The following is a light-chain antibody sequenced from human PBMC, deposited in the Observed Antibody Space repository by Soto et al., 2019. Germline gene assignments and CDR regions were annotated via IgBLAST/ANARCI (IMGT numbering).Light chain of an antibody. Sequence: QSALTQPASVSGSPGQSITISCTGTSNDVGGYTYVSWYQQHPGKAPKLMIYDVSNRPSGVSNRFSGSKSGNTASLTISGLQAEDEADYYCSSYTSGSPYVFGTGTKVTVL. V-gene: IGLV2-14*01. CDR2: DVS. CDR3: SSYTSGSPYV. CDR1: SNDVGGYTY. J-gene: IGLJ1*01.